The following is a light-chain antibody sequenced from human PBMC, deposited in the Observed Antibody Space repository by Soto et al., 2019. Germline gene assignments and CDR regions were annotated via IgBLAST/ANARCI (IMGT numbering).Light chain of an antibody. J-gene: IGLJ1*01. CDR1: STDVGGYNY. V-gene: IGLV2-8*01. CDR3: SSYGGGYNYV. CDR2: EVS. Sequence: QSVLTQPPSAAGSPGQSVTISCTGTSTDVGGYNYVSWYQQYPGKAPKLMIYEVSKRPSGVPDRFSGSKSGNTASLTVSGLQAEDEADYYCSSYGGGYNYVFGTGTKLTVL.